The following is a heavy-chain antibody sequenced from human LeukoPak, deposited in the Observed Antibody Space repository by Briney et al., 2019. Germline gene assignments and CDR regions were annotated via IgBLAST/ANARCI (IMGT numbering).Heavy chain of an antibody. V-gene: IGHV3-21*01. D-gene: IGHD2/OR15-2a*01. CDR1: GFLFSTYS. CDR3: ARHLFGVNIVGNYFDS. J-gene: IGHJ4*02. Sequence: GGSLILSCAGSGFLFSTYSFNWVRQAPGKGMEWVSSISSSGSSIYYADSVKGRFTISRDNTKNSLYLQMNSLRAEDTAVYYCARHLFGVNIVGNYFDSWGQGTLVTVSS. CDR2: ISSSGSSI.